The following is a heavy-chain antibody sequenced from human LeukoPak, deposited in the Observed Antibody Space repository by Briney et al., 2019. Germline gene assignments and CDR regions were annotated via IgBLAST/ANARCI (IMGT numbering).Heavy chain of an antibody. D-gene: IGHD4-17*01. CDR2: IYSAGTT. CDR1: GLSVSTSY. J-gene: IGHJ4*02. Sequence: GGSLRLSCAVSGLSVSTSYMTWVRQAPGKGLEWVSLIYSAGTTYYADSVKGRFTISRDNSKNTLYLQMNSLRADDTAVYFCATLRHTVTTGGYFDYWGQGTLVTVSS. V-gene: IGHV3-53*01. CDR3: ATLRHTVTTGGYFDY.